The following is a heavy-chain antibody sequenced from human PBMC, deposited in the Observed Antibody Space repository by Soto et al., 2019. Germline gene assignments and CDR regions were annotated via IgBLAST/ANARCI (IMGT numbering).Heavy chain of an antibody. D-gene: IGHD3-9*01. CDR1: GGTFSRYA. Sequence: SVKVSCKASGGTFSRYAISWVRQAPGQGLEWMGGIIPIFGTANYAQRFQGRVTITADESTSTAYMELRSLRSDDTAVYYCARDSTFVVILTGSSTRYYCDSLGQASLVSVSS. J-gene: IGHJ4*02. CDR3: ARDSTFVVILTGSSTRYYCDS. V-gene: IGHV1-69*01. CDR2: IIPIFGTA.